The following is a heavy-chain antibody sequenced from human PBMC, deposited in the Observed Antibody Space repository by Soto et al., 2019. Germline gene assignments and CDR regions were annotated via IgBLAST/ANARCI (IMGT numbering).Heavy chain of an antibody. J-gene: IGHJ4*02. Sequence: QVQLVESGGGVVQPGRSLRLSCAASGFTFSSYAMHWVRQAPGKGLEWVAVISYDGSNKYYADSVKGRFTISRDNSKNTLYLQMNSLRDEDTAVYYCARDSSRGRIGYWGQGTLVTDAS. V-gene: IGHV3-30-3*01. CDR2: ISYDGSNK. CDR3: ARDSSRGRIGY. CDR1: GFTFSSYA. D-gene: IGHD6-13*01.